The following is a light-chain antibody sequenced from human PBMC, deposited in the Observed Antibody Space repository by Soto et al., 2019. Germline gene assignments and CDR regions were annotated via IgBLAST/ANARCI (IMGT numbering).Light chain of an antibody. CDR3: QRYNGWPL. CDR1: QAIATS. CDR2: GAS. J-gene: IGKJ4*01. V-gene: IGKV3-15*01. Sequence: ELVMTQSPAALSPSPGETVTLSCRASQAIATSLAWYQHKPGQAPRLLIYGASTRATGVPDRFSGGGSETEFTLTISGLQSEDFAIYYCQRYNGWPLFGGGTKVEFK.